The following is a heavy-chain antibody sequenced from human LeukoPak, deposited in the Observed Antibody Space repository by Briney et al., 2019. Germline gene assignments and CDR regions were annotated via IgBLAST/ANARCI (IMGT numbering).Heavy chain of an antibody. CDR1: GGSISSYY. J-gene: IGHJ6*03. CDR3: ARGHSGYDWHYYYYMDV. Sequence: SETLSLTCTVSGGSISSYYWSWIWQPAGKGLEWIGRIYTSGSTNYNPSLKSRVTMSVDTSKNQFSLKLSSVAAADTAVYYCARGHSGYDWHYYYYMDVWGKGTTVTVSS. D-gene: IGHD5-12*01. V-gene: IGHV4-4*07. CDR2: IYTSGST.